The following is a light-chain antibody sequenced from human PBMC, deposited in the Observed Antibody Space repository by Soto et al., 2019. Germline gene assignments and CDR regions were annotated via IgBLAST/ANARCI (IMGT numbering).Light chain of an antibody. J-gene: IGKJ4*01. CDR3: QQYGSSPLT. V-gene: IGKV3-20*01. CDR1: QSVSSNY. Sequence: EIVLTQSPGTLSLSPGERATLSCRASQSVSSNYLAWYQQTPGQAPRLLMYGASSRATGIPDRFSGSGSGTDFTLTISRLEPEDFAVYYCQQYGSSPLTFGGGTKVEIK. CDR2: GAS.